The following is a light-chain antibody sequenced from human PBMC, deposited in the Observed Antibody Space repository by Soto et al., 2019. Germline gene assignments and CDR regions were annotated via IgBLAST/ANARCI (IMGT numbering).Light chain of an antibody. CDR2: KVS. J-gene: IGKJ1*01. Sequence: DIQMTQSPSTLSASIGDRATITCRASQSLSTWLAWFQQKPGKAPKGLIYKVSGLESGVPPRFSGSGSETVFTLTINSLQPDDFATYYCLQYKTYPWTFGQGTKVEIK. V-gene: IGKV1-5*03. CDR1: QSLSTW. CDR3: LQYKTYPWT.